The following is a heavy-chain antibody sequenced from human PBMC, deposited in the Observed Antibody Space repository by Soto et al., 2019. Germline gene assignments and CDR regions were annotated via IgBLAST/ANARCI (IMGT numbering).Heavy chain of an antibody. CDR1: GFTFSSYA. CDR3: AKLSGSGGYYFDY. CDR2: ISGSGGST. V-gene: IGHV3-23*01. J-gene: IGHJ4*02. Sequence: GGSLRLSCAASGFTFSSYAMSWVRQAPGNGLEWVSAISGSGGSTYYADSVKGRFTISRDNSKNTLYLQMNSLRAEDTAVYYCAKLSGSGGYYFDYWGQGTLVTVSS. D-gene: IGHD3-10*01.